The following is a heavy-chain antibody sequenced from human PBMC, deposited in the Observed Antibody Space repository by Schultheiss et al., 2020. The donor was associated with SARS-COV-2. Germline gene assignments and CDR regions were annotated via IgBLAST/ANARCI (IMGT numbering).Heavy chain of an antibody. CDR2: IYYSGST. CDR3: ARVPYYPGGAFDI. CDR1: GYSISSGYY. Sequence: SQTLSLTCTVSGYSISSGYYWGWIRQPPGKGLEWIGYIYYSGSTNYNPSLKSRVTISVDTSKNQFSLKLSSVTAADTAVYYCARVPYYPGGAFDIWGQGTMVTVSS. J-gene: IGHJ3*02. V-gene: IGHV4-38-2*02. D-gene: IGHD1-26*01.